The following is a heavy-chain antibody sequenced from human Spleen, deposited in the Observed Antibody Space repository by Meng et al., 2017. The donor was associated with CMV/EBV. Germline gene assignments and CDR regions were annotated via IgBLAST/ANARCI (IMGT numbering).Heavy chain of an antibody. V-gene: IGHV3-7*04. CDR1: GFTFSDDW. CDR3: ARAYCGDIACAPSY. Sequence: GESLKISCAASGFTFSDDWMTWVRQAPGKGLEWAASINRDGSKTFYVDSVKGRFTLSRDNAKNSLFLQMDTLRVEDTAVYYCARAYCGDIACAPSYWGQGTLVTVSS. CDR2: INRDGSKT. D-gene: IGHD2-21*01. J-gene: IGHJ4*02.